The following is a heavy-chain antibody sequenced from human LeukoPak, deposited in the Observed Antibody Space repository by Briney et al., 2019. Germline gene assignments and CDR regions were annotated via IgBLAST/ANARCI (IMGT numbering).Heavy chain of an antibody. D-gene: IGHD3-22*01. CDR2: INPNSGGT. CDR1: GYTFTGYY. J-gene: IGHJ4*02. Sequence: ASVKVSCKTSGYTFTGYYLHWVRRTPGQGLEWMGRINPNSGGTNYAQKFQGRVTMTRDTSISTAHMELSRLRSDDTAVYYCARAQNYYDSSGHVDYWGQGTLVTVSS. CDR3: ARAQNYYDSSGHVDY. V-gene: IGHV1-2*06.